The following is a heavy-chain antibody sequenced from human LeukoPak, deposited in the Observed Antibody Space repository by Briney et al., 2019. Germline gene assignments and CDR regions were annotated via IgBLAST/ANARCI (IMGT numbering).Heavy chain of an antibody. D-gene: IGHD2-15*01. V-gene: IGHV3-23*01. CDR2: ISGSGGST. J-gene: IGHJ5*02. CDR3: AKGGYCSGGSCYANWFDP. Sequence: QPGGSLRLSCAASGFTFSSYAMSWVRPAPGKGLEWVSAISGSGGSTYYADSVKGRFTISRDNSKNTLYLQMNSLRAEDTAVYYCAKGGYCSGGSCYANWFDPWGQGTLVTVSS. CDR1: GFTFSSYA.